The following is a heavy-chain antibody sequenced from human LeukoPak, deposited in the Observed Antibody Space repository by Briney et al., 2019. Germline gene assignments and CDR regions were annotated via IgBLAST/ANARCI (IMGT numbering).Heavy chain of an antibody. V-gene: IGHV4-39*07. Sequence: SETLSLTCTVSGGSISSSSYYWGWIRQPAGKGLEWIGSIYYSGSTYYNPSLKSRVTISVDTSKNQFSLKLSSVTAADTAVYYCASQPSGSYYYYYYMDVWGKGTTVTVSS. J-gene: IGHJ6*03. D-gene: IGHD1-26*01. CDR3: ASQPSGSYYYYYYMDV. CDR2: IYYSGST. CDR1: GGSISSSSYY.